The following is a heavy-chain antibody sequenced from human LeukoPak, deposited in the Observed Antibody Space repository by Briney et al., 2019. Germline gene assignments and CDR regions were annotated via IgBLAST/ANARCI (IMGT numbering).Heavy chain of an antibody. J-gene: IGHJ4*02. Sequence: GASLRLSCAASGFTFSSYAMSWVRRAPGKGLEWVSAISGSGGSTYYADSVKGRFTISRDNSKNTLYLQMNSLRAEDTAVYYCAKQRYSGSYYDYWGQGTLVTVSS. CDR1: GFTFSSYA. CDR2: ISGSGGST. V-gene: IGHV3-23*01. D-gene: IGHD1-26*01. CDR3: AKQRYSGSYYDY.